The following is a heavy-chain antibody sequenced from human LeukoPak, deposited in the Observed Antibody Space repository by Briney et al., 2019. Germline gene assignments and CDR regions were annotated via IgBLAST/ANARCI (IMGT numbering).Heavy chain of an antibody. D-gene: IGHD6-6*01. CDR2: ISSSSSTI. V-gene: IGHV3-48*01. J-gene: IGHJ4*02. CDR1: GFTFSSYS. Sequence: GGSLRLSCAASGFTFSSYSMNWVRQAPGKGLEWVSYISSSSSTIYYADSVKGRFTISRYNAKNSLYLQMNSLGAEDTAVYYCARASFEYSSSSRADYWGQGTLVTVSS. CDR3: ARASFEYSSSSRADY.